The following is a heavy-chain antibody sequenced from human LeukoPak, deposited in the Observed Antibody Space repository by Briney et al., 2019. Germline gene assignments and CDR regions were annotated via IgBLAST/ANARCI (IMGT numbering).Heavy chain of an antibody. CDR2: IYYSGNT. D-gene: IGHD3-22*01. Sequence: SETLSLTCTVSGVSISSSNSYWGWIRQPPGKGLEWIGSIYYSGNTYYNASLKSQVSISIDTSKNRFSLKLTSVTAADTAVYYCARDHHRRLYDDQARDTFAIWGQGTMVTVSS. CDR3: ARDHHRRLYDDQARDTFAI. CDR1: GVSISSSNSY. J-gene: IGHJ3*02. V-gene: IGHV4-39*02.